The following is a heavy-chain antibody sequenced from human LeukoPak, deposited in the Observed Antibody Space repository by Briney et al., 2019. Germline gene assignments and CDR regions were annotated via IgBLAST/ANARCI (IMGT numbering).Heavy chain of an antibody. Sequence: KPSETLSLTCAVYGGSLSGYYWSWIRQPPGKGLEWIGYGYVHHSGGTNCNPSLRSRVTISLDSSKTLFSLKLSSVTAADTAVYYCARGTVSPSYFDFWGRGTLVTVSS. CDR1: GGSLSGYY. J-gene: IGHJ4*02. CDR2: GYVHHSGGT. V-gene: IGHV4-59*08. CDR3: ARGTVSPSYFDF. D-gene: IGHD4-11*01.